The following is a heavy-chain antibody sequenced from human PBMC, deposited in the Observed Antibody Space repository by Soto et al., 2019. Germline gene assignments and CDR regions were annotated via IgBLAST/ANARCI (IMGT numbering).Heavy chain of an antibody. V-gene: IGHV4-59*01. J-gene: IGHJ3*02. CDR2: IYYSGST. CDR1: GGSISSYY. Sequence: QVQLQESGPGLVKPSETLSLTCTVSGGSISSYYWSWIRQPPGKGLEWIGYIYYSGSTNYNPSLKSRVTISVDTSKNQFSLKLSSVTAADTAVYYCAKIHGAFDIWGQGTMVTVSS. CDR3: AKIHGAFDI.